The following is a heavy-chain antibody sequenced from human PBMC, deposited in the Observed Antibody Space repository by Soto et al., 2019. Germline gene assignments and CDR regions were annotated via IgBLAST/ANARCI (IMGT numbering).Heavy chain of an antibody. CDR3: ARRTIAAALDY. Sequence: SETLSLTCTVSGGSISSGDYYWSWIRQPPGKGLEWIGYIYYSGSTYYNPSPKSRVTISVDTSKNQFSLKLSSVTAADTAVYYCARRTIAAALDYWGQGTLVTVSS. V-gene: IGHV4-30-4*01. J-gene: IGHJ4*02. CDR2: IYYSGST. CDR1: GGSISSGDYY. D-gene: IGHD6-13*01.